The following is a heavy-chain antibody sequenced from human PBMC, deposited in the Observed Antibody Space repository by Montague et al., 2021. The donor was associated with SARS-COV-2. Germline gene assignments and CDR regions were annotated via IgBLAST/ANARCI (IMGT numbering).Heavy chain of an antibody. J-gene: IGHJ6*02. CDR3: AGGSGCSGGSCYSEWDPYYFYGMYV. D-gene: IGHD2-15*01. Sequence: SETLSLTCAVYGGSFSGYYWSWIRQPPGKGLEWIGEINHSGSTNYNPALKSRVTISVDTSKNQFYLKLSSVTAADTAVYYCAGGSGCSGGSCYSEWDPYYFYGMYVWGQGTTVTVSS. CDR1: GGSFSGYY. V-gene: IGHV4-34*01. CDR2: INHSGST.